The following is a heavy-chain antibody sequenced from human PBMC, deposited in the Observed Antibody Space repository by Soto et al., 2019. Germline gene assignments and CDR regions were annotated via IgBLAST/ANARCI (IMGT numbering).Heavy chain of an antibody. CDR2: ISYEGSNN. Sequence: QVQLVESGGGVVQPGRSLRLSCAASGFTFSSYVMHWVRQAPGKGLEWVAIISYEGSNNYYADSVKGRFTISRDNSKNTLYLQMNSLRAEDTAVYYCARSYGRTKYGMDVWGQGTTVTVSS. CDR3: ARSYGRTKYGMDV. CDR1: GFTFSSYV. D-gene: IGHD3-16*01. J-gene: IGHJ6*02. V-gene: IGHV3-30-3*01.